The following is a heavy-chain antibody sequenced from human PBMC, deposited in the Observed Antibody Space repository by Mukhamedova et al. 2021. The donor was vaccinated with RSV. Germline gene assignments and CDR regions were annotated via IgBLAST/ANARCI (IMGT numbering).Heavy chain of an antibody. J-gene: IGHJ6*02. V-gene: IGHV3-48*02. Sequence: GKGLEWVSYISSGSSTIYYADSVKGRFTISRDNAKNSLYLQMNSLRDEDTAVYYCARDPGQDSSSWYGDYYYGMDVWGQGTTVTVS. CDR2: ISSGSSTI. CDR3: ARDPGQDSSSWYGDYYYGMDV. D-gene: IGHD6-13*01.